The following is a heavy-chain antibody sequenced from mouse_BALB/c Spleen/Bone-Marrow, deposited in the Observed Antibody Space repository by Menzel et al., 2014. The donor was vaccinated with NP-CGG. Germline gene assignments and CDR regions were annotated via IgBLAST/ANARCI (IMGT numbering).Heavy chain of an antibody. D-gene: IGHD2-4*01. CDR2: ISNGGGST. Sequence: EVKVVESGGGLVQPGGSLKLSCATSGFTFSDYYMYWVRQTPEKRLEWVAYISNGGGSTYYPDTAKGRFTISRDNAKNTLYLQTNRLKSEDTAMYYCARHNYDETWFAYWGQGTLVTVSA. J-gene: IGHJ3*01. V-gene: IGHV5-12*02. CDR1: GFTFSDYY. CDR3: ARHNYDETWFAY.